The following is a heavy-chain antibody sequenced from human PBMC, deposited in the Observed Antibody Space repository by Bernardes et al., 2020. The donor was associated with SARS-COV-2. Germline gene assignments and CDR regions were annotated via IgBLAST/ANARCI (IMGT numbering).Heavy chain of an antibody. CDR1: GGSFSSHY. CDR3: ARGASFGFLSAYSFGRGGPFDP. V-gene: IGHV4-34*01. CDR2: INHSGSS. D-gene: IGHD3-3*01. J-gene: IGHJ5*02. Sequence: SETLSLTCAVYGGSFSSHYWAWIRQPPGRGLEWVGEINHSGSSTYNPSLKSRVTLSVGTSKMQFSLKLTSVNAADMAVYYCARGASFGFLSAYSFGRGGPFDPWGQGVLVTVAS.